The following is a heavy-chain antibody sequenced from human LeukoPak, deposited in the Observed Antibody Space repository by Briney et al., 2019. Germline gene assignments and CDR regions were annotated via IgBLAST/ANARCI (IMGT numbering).Heavy chain of an antibody. D-gene: IGHD3-3*01. Sequence: SSETLSLTCAVYGGSFSGYYWSWIRQPPGKGLEWIGEINHSGSTNYNPSLKSRVTISVDTSKNQFSLKLSSVTAADTAVYYCASQTYYDFWSGYRGGNYYYYYMDGWGKGTTVTVSS. CDR3: ASQTYYDFWSGYRGGNYYYYYMDG. V-gene: IGHV4-34*01. CDR1: GGSFSGYY. CDR2: INHSGST. J-gene: IGHJ6*03.